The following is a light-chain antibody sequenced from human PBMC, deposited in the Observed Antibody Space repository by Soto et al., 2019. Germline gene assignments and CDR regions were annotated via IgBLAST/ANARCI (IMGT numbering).Light chain of an antibody. Sequence: EIVMTQSPATLSVSPGERATHSCRASQSVSSNLAWYQQKPGQAPRLLIYDASTRATGIPARFSGSGSGTEFTLTISSLQSEDFAVYYCQQYNNWPRTFGQGTKVEIK. J-gene: IGKJ1*01. V-gene: IGKV3-15*01. CDR1: QSVSSN. CDR2: DAS. CDR3: QQYNNWPRT.